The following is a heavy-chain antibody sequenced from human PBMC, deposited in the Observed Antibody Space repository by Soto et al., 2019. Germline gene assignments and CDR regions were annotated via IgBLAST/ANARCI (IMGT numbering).Heavy chain of an antibody. D-gene: IGHD3-9*01. J-gene: IGHJ5*02. V-gene: IGHV1-69*13. CDR1: GGTFSSYA. Sequence: SVKVSCKASGGTFSSYAISWVRQAPGQGLEWMGGIIPIFGTANYAQKFQGRVTITADESTSTAYMELSSLRSEDTAVYYCARCYDILTGYYNGGYNWFDPWGQGTLVTVSS. CDR3: ARCYDILTGYYNGGYNWFDP. CDR2: IIPIFGTA.